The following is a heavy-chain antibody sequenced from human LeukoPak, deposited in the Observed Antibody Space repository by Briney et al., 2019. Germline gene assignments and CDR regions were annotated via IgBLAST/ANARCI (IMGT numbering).Heavy chain of an antibody. Sequence: SETLSLTCTVSGGSISSSSYYWGWIRQPPGKGLEWIASIYYSGSTYYNPSLKSRVTISVDTSKNQFSLKRSSVSAADTAVYYCARREVWGGYRGWGQGTLVTVSS. J-gene: IGHJ4*02. CDR2: IYYSGST. D-gene: IGHD3-16*02. V-gene: IGHV4-39*01. CDR3: ARREVWGGYRG. CDR1: GGSISSSSYY.